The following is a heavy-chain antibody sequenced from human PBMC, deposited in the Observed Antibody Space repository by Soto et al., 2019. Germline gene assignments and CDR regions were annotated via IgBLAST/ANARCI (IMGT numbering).Heavy chain of an antibody. D-gene: IGHD2-15*01. Sequence: QVQLVQSGAEVKKPGASVKVSCKASGYTFTTYYMHWVRQAPGQGLEWMGIINPSGSTSYAQKFQRRGTMTRDTSTSTVYMELSRLRSEDTAVYYCARVYCSGGGCYSIDYWGQGTLVTVSS. CDR2: INPSGST. J-gene: IGHJ4*02. CDR1: GYTFTTYY. CDR3: ARVYCSGGGCYSIDY. V-gene: IGHV1-46*03.